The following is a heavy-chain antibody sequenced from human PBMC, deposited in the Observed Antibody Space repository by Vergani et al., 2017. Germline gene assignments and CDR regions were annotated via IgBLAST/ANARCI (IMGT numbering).Heavy chain of an antibody. J-gene: IGHJ5*02. CDR1: GGSFSGYY. CDR2: INHSGST. V-gene: IGHV4-34*01. Sequence: QVQLQQWGAGLLKPSETLSLTCVVYGGSFSGYYWSWIRQPPGKGLEWIGEINHSGSTNYNPSLKSRVTISVDTSKNQFSLKLSSVTAADTAVYYCASRGELGGPGSTVTTNNWFDPWGQGTLVTVSS. CDR3: ASRGELGGPGSTVTTNNWFDP. D-gene: IGHD4-17*01.